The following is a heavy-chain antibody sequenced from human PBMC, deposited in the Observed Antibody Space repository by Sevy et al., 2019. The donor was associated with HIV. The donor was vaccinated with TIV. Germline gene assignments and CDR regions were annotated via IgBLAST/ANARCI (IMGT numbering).Heavy chain of an antibody. V-gene: IGHV3-30*18. CDR1: GFTFSSYG. CDR3: AKIRTGGGSYRFDAFDI. Sequence: GGSLRLSCAASGFTFSSYGMHWVRQAPGKGLEWVAVISYDGSNKYYADSVKGRFTISRDNSKNTLYLQMNSLRAEDTAVYYCAKIRTGGGSYRFDAFDIWGQRTMVTVSS. D-gene: IGHD1-26*01. J-gene: IGHJ3*02. CDR2: ISYDGSNK.